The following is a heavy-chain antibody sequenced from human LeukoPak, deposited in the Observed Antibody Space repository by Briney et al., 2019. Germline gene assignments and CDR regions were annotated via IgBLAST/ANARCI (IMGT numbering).Heavy chain of an antibody. V-gene: IGHV4-59*08. Sequence: SETLSLTCTVSGGSMYSYYWRWIRQPPGKGLEWIATIYHSANNNFIPSYNPSLKSRVTISVDTSKSQFSLRLTSVTAADRAFYYCASGRSIRYSDFWGQGVLVTVSS. J-gene: IGHJ4*02. CDR2: IYHSANN. CDR1: GGSMYSYY. CDR3: ASGRSIRYSDF. D-gene: IGHD1-26*01.